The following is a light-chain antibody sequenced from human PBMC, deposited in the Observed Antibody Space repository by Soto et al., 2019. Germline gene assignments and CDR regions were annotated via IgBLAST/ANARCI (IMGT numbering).Light chain of an antibody. CDR3: QQSYNTPHT. Sequence: IQMTQSPSSLSASVADRVTITCRASQNIGKYLNLYQHRPGKAPKLLVYAASILQSGAPSRFNGSESGTDYSLTITSLQPEDSATYYCQQSYNTPHTFGPGT. CDR2: AAS. CDR1: QNIGKY. J-gene: IGKJ3*01. V-gene: IGKV1-39*01.